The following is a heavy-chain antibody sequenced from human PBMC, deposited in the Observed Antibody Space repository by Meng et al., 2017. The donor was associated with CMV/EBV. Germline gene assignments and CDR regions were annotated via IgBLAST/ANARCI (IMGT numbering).Heavy chain of an antibody. D-gene: IGHD2-2*01. J-gene: IGHJ6*02. CDR1: GFTFSGSA. V-gene: IGHV3-73*01. CDR2: IRSKANSCAT. CDR3: AKTGAYCSSTSCLSGMDV. Sequence: GGSLRLSCAASGFTFSGSAMHWVRQASGKGLEWVGRIRSKANSCATAYAASVKGRFTISRDDSKNTAYLQMNSLKTEDTAVYYCAKTGAYCSSTSCLSGMDVWGQGTTVTVSS.